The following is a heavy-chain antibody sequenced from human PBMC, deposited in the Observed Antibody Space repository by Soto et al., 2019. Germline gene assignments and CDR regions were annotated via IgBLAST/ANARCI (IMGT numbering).Heavy chain of an antibody. V-gene: IGHV2-5*01. J-gene: IGHJ5*02. CDR3: ALRGHCSGDTCYSA. CDR1: GFSLTTAGVG. CDR2: IYWSDEK. D-gene: IGHD2-15*01. Sequence: QITLKESGPTLVKPTQTLTLTCTFSGFSLTTAGVGVGWIRQPPGKALEWLALIYWSDEKRYSPTLKSRLTITKDTSKNQVVLTMSNMDPVDTATYYCALRGHCSGDTCYSAWGQGTLVTVS.